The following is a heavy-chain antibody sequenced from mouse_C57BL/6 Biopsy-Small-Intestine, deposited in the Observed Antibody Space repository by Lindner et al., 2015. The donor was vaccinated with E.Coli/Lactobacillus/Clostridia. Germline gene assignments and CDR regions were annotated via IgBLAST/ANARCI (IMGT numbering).Heavy chain of an antibody. J-gene: IGHJ3*01. V-gene: IGHV1-5*01. Sequence: VQLQESGTELARPGASVKMSCKTSGYTFTSYWMHWVKQRPGQGLEWIGATYPGNSDASYNQKFKGKAKLTAVTSASTAYMELSSLTNEDSAVYFCTRDYYYGSSSFAYWGQGTLVTVSA. D-gene: IGHD1-1*01. CDR2: TYPGNSDA. CDR1: GYTFTSYW. CDR3: TRDYYYGSSSFAY.